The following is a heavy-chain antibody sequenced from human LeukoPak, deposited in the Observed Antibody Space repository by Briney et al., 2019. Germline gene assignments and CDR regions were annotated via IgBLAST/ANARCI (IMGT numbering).Heavy chain of an antibody. CDR2: ISSSGSTI. CDR1: GFTFSDYY. V-gene: IGHV3-11*01. J-gene: IGHJ4*02. CDR3: ATLRKRWLLRAITFDY. D-gene: IGHD5-24*01. Sequence: PGGSLRLSCAASGFTFSDYYMSWIRQAPGNGLEWVSYISSSGSTIYYADSVKGRFTISRDNAKNSLYLQMNSLRAEDTAVYYCATLRKRWLLRAITFDYWGQGTLVTVSS.